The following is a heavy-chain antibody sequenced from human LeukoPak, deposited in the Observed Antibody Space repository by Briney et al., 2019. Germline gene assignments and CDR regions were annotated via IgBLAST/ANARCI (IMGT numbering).Heavy chain of an antibody. V-gene: IGHV1-2*02. J-gene: IGHJ4*02. D-gene: IGHD2-2*01. CDR1: GYTFTVYY. CDR3: ARDRDQGFSI. Sequence: ASVKVSCKASGYTFTVYYMHWVRQAPGQGLEWMGWINPNSGGTNYAQQFQGRVTMTRDTSISTAYMELSRLRSDDTAVYYCARDRDQGFSIWGQGTLVTVSS. CDR2: INPNSGGT.